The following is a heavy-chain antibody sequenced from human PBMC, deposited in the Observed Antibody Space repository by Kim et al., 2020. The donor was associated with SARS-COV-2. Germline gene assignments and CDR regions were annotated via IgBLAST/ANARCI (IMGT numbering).Heavy chain of an antibody. D-gene: IGHD3-22*01. V-gene: IGHV3-30*18. CDR3: AKEGYYDSSGPDY. CDR1: GFTFSSYG. CDR2: ISYDGSNK. J-gene: IGHJ4*02. Sequence: GGSLRLSCAASGFTFSSYGMHWVRQAPGKGLEWVAVISYDGSNKYYADSVKGRFTISRDNSKNTLYLQMNSLRAEDTAVYYCAKEGYYDSSGPDYWGQGTLVTVSS.